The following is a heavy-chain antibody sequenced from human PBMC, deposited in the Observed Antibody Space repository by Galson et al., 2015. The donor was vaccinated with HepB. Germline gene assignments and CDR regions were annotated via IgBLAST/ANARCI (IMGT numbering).Heavy chain of an antibody. J-gene: IGHJ4*02. CDR1: GYTFTDYY. Sequence: VKVSCKVSGYTFTDYYMHWVQQAPGKGLEWMGLVDPEDGETIYAEKFQGRVTITADTSTDTAYMELSSLRSEDTAVYYCATGNLAAASGPFDYWGQGTLVTVSS. V-gene: IGHV1-69-2*01. CDR3: ATGNLAAASGPFDY. D-gene: IGHD6-13*01. CDR2: VDPEDGET.